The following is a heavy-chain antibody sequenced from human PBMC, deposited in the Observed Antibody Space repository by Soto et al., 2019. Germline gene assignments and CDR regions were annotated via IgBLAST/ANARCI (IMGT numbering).Heavy chain of an antibody. J-gene: IGHJ6*01. CDR2: INPSGDST. Sequence: ASVKVSCKASGYTFTSYYMHWVRQAPGQGLEWMGIINPSGDSTSYAQKFQGRVTMTRDTSTSTVYMELSSLRSEDTAVYYCARGVLIYYGGDQRQVYAIWAQRTTVIGSS. CDR1: GYTFTSYY. V-gene: IGHV1-46*01. CDR3: ARGVLIYYGGDQRQVYAI. D-gene: IGHD3-22*01.